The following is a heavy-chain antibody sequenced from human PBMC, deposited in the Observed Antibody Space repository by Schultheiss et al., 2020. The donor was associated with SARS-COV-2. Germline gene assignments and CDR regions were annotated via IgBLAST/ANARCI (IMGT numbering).Heavy chain of an antibody. CDR1: GGSISSYY. D-gene: IGHD3-10*01. CDR3: VLDYYGSGHYYYMDV. CDR2: IYTSGST. J-gene: IGHJ6*03. Sequence: SQTLSLTCTVSGGSISSYYWSWIRQPPGKGLEWIGRIYTSGSTNYNPSLKSRVTISVDTSKNQFSLKLSSVTAADTAVYYCVLDYYGSGHYYYMDVWGKGTTVTVSS. V-gene: IGHV4-4*08.